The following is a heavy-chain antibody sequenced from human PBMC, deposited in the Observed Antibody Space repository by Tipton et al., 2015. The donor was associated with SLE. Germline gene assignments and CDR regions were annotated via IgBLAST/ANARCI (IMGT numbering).Heavy chain of an antibody. CDR2: ISWDGGST. Sequence: SLRLSCAASGFTFDDYAMHWVRQAPGKGLEWVSLISWDGGSTYYADSVKGRFTISRDNSKNSLYLQMNSLRAEDTALYYCAKISDGSKEVLDAFDIWGQGTMVPVSS. CDR3: AKISDGSKEVLDAFDI. J-gene: IGHJ3*02. V-gene: IGHV3-43D*03. D-gene: IGHD3-10*01. CDR1: GFTFDDYA.